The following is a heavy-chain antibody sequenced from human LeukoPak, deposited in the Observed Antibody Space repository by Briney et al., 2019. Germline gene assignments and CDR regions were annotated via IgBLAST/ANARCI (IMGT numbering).Heavy chain of an antibody. V-gene: IGHV3-33*01. CDR3: ARDSYQDYYGRFDP. D-gene: IGHD3-10*01. CDR2: IWDDGNNK. J-gene: IGHJ5*02. Sequence: GGSLRLSCAASGFSFSNHGMHWVRQAPDKRLEWVAVIWDDGNNKRYANSVNGRFTISRDNSENTLCLQMNGLTAEDTAMYYCARDSYQDYYGRFDPWGQGTLVIVSS. CDR1: GFSFSNHG.